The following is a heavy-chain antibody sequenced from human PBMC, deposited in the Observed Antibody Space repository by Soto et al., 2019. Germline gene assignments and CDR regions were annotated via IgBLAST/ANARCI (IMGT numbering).Heavy chain of an antibody. CDR2: INHSGST. J-gene: IGHJ4*02. CDR3: ARVGSTVVTPFDY. D-gene: IGHD2-21*02. Sequence: SETLSLTCAVYGGSFSGYYWSWSRQPPGKGLEWIGEINHSGSTNYNPSLKSRVTISVDTSKNQFSLKLSSVTAADTAVYYCARVGSTVVTPFDYWGQGTLVTVSS. V-gene: IGHV4-34*01. CDR1: GGSFSGYY.